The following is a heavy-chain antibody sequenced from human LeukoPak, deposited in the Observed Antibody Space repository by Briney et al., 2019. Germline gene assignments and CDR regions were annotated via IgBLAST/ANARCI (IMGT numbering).Heavy chain of an antibody. CDR3: ARRAGAYSHPYDY. CDR1: GFTVSSNS. J-gene: IGHJ4*02. Sequence: AGGSLRLSCTVSGFTVSSNSMSWVRQAPGKGLEWVSFIYSDNTHYSDSVKGRFPISRDTSKNTLYRQMNSLTAEDTAVYYCARRAGAYSHPYDYWGQGTLVTASS. V-gene: IGHV3-53*01. CDR2: IYSDNT. D-gene: IGHD4/OR15-4a*01.